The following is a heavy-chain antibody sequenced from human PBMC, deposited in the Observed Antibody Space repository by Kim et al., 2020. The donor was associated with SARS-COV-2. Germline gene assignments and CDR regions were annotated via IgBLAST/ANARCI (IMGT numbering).Heavy chain of an antibody. D-gene: IGHD6-19*01. CDR2: ISSSSSYI. CDR3: ARDGVAVAGTDDAFDI. Sequence: GGSLRLSCAASGFTFSSYSMNWVRQAPGKGLEWVSSISSSSSYIYYADSVKGRFTISRDNAKNSLYLQMNSLRAEDTAVYYCARDGVAVAGTDDAFDIWGQGTMVTVSS. J-gene: IGHJ3*02. V-gene: IGHV3-21*01. CDR1: GFTFSSYS.